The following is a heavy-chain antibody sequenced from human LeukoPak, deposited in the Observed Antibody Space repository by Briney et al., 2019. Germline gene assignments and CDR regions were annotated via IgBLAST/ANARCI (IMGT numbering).Heavy chain of an antibody. D-gene: IGHD3-10*01. Sequence: PGGSLRLSCAASGFTFSSYWMSWVRQAPGKGLEWISTISDSGAYTYYADFVKGRFTVSRDNSKNMVFLEVNSLRAEDTATYFCVKGRILWFGEQSDFDYWGQGTLVTVSS. CDR1: GFTFSSYW. V-gene: IGHV3-23*01. CDR3: VKGRILWFGEQSDFDY. CDR2: ISDSGAYT. J-gene: IGHJ4*02.